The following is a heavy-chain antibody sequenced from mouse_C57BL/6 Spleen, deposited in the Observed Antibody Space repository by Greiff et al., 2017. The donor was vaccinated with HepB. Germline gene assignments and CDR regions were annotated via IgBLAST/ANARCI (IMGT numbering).Heavy chain of an antibody. V-gene: IGHV5-12*01. Sequence: EVNVVESGGGLVQPGGSLKLSCAASGFTFSDYYMYWVRQTPEKRLEWVAYISNGGGSTYYPDTVKGRFTISRDNAKNTLYLQMSRLKSEDTAMYYCARQGFYYYGSSSYYAMDYWGQGTSVTVSS. D-gene: IGHD1-1*01. CDR1: GFTFSDYY. J-gene: IGHJ4*01. CDR2: ISNGGGST. CDR3: ARQGFYYYGSSSYYAMDY.